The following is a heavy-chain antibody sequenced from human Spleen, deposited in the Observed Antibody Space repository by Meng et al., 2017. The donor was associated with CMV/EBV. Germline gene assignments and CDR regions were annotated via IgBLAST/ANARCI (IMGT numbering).Heavy chain of an antibody. CDR2: IYYSGST. Sequence: SISSSSYYWGWSRQPPGKGLGWIGSIYYSGSTYYNPSLKSRVTISVDTSKNQFSLKVSSVTAADTAVFYCARHTLGRSIAAAGTIDYWGQGTLVTVSS. CDR1: SISSSSYY. CDR3: ARHTLGRSIAAAGTIDY. J-gene: IGHJ4*02. V-gene: IGHV4-39*01. D-gene: IGHD6-13*01.